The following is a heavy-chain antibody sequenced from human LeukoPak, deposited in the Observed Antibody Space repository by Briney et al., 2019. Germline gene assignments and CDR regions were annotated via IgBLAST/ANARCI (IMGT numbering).Heavy chain of an antibody. J-gene: IGHJ4*02. CDR1: GGSISSTSYY. Sequence: PSETLSLTCTVSGGSISSTSYYWGWIRQPPGKGLEWFGVMSNSGSTYYRPSLKIRVPIFVDTSKNQFSLKLTSVTAADTAIYYCGRVILGEAKSPIDCWGQGTLVTVSS. V-gene: IGHV4-39*01. CDR3: GRVILGEAKSPIDC. CDR2: MSNSGST. D-gene: IGHD3-10*01.